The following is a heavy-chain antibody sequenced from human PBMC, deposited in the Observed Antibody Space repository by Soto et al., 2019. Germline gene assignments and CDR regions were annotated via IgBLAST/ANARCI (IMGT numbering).Heavy chain of an antibody. CDR2: IGTAGDT. V-gene: IGHV3-13*04. CDR3: ARAIGPTLFDY. CDR1: GFTFSSYD. D-gene: IGHD3-22*01. J-gene: IGHJ4*02. Sequence: GGSLRLSCAASGFTFSSYDMHWVRQGPGKGLEWVSAIGTAGDTNYAGSVKGRFTISRENAKNSLYLQMNSLRAGDTAIYFCARAIGPTLFDYWGQGTLVTVSS.